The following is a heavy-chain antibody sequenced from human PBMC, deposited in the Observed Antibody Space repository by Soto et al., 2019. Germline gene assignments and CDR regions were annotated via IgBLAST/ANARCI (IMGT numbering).Heavy chain of an antibody. J-gene: IGHJ4*02. Sequence: QVQLVESGGGVVQPGRSLRLSCAASGFTFSSYGMHWVRQAPGKGLEWVAVISYDGSNKYYADSVKGRFTISRDNSKNXLYLQMNSLRAEDTAVYYCAKDPPPTVTTTANFDYWGQGTLVTVSS. CDR3: AKDPPPTVTTTANFDY. D-gene: IGHD4-17*01. CDR2: ISYDGSNK. V-gene: IGHV3-30*18. CDR1: GFTFSSYG.